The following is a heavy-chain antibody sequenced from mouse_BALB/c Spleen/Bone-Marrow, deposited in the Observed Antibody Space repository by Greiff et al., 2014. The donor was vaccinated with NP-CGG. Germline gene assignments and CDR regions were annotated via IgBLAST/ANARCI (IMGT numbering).Heavy chain of an antibody. CDR3: ARYYYGTRYYFDY. V-gene: IGHV14-3*02. CDR2: IDPANGNT. Sequence: VHVKQSGAELVKPGASVKLSCTASGFNIKDTYMHWVKQRPEQGLEWIGRIDPANGNTKYDPKFQGKATITADTSSNTVYLQLNSLTSEDTAVYYCARYYYGTRYYFDYRGQGTTLTVSS. J-gene: IGHJ2*01. D-gene: IGHD1-1*01. CDR1: GFNIKDTY.